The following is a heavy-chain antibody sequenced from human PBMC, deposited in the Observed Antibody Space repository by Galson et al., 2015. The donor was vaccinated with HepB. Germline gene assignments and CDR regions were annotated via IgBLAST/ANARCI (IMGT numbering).Heavy chain of an antibody. CDR1: GFTFSSYA. J-gene: IGHJ3*02. CDR2: ISGSGGST. V-gene: IGHV3-23*01. CDR3: AKDYYDSSGYWEYAFDI. Sequence: SLRLSCAASGFTFSSYAMSWVRQAPGKGLEWVSAISGSGGSTYYADSVKGRFTISRDNSKNTLYLQMNSLRAEDTAVYYCAKDYYDSSGYWEYAFDIWGQGTMVTVSS. D-gene: IGHD3-22*01.